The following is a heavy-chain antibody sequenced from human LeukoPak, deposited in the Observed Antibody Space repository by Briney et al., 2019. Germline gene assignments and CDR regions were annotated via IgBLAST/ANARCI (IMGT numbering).Heavy chain of an antibody. CDR2: ISAYNGNT. CDR1: GYTFTSYG. D-gene: IGHD3-3*01. CDR3: ARGVTYYDFWSGYRNWFDP. Sequence: ASVKVSCKASGYTFTSYGISWVRQAPGQGLEWMGWISAYNGNTNYAQKLQGRVTMTTDTSTSTAYMELRSLRSDDTAVYYCARGVTYYDFWSGYRNWFDPWGQGTLVTVSS. V-gene: IGHV1-18*01. J-gene: IGHJ5*02.